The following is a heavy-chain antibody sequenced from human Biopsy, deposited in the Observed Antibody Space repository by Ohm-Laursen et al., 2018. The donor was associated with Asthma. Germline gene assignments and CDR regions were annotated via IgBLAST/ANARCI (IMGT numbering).Heavy chain of an antibody. CDR3: ARAETAGFYYRH. CDR1: GDAMSTSGYY. CDR2: ISHRGST. J-gene: IGHJ4*02. Sequence: GTLSLTCIVSGDAMSTSGYYWAWFRQPPGKGLEWIGEISHRGSTNYNPSLKSRVTISMDTSNNHFSLQLPSVTAADTAVYFCARAETAGFYYRHWGQGALVTVSS. D-gene: IGHD3-22*01. V-gene: IGHV4-39*02.